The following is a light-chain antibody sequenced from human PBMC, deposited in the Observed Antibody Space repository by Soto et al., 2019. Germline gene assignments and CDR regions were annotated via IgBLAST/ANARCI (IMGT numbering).Light chain of an antibody. CDR2: ASS. CDR1: QGISSS. CDR3: KQIDDYPRT. Sequence: IQLTQSPSSLSASVGDRVTITCRAGQGISSSLAWYQQKPGKAPNLLISASSTLQTGVSSRFSGSGSGTDFALTISSLQPEDFATYYCKQIDDYPRTFGQGTKVDIK. J-gene: IGKJ1*01. V-gene: IGKV1-9*01.